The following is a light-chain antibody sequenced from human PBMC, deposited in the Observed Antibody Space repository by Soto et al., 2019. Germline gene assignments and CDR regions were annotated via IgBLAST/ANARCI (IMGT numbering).Light chain of an antibody. CDR1: QSVSSN. Sequence: EIVMTQSPATLSVSPGERATLSCRASQSVSSNLAWYQQKPGQAPRLLIYGASTRATGIPARFSGSGSGTEFTLTISSLQYEDFAFYYCQQYNNWWTFGQGTKVEIK. J-gene: IGKJ1*01. CDR2: GAS. V-gene: IGKV3-15*01. CDR3: QQYNNWWT.